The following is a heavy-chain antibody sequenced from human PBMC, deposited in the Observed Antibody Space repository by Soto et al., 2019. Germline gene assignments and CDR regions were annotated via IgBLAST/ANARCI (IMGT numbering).Heavy chain of an antibody. D-gene: IGHD3-3*01. CDR3: ARGQRFSDWFDP. CDR1: GGAISTYY. CDR2: IYSSGST. J-gene: IGHJ5*02. Sequence: SGTLSLTCTVSGGAISTYYWTWIRHPAGKGLEWIGRIYSSGSTKYNPSLQSRVTMSLDTSNNQFSLRLTSVTAADTAVYYCARGQRFSDWFDPWGQGTFVTVSS. V-gene: IGHV4-4*07.